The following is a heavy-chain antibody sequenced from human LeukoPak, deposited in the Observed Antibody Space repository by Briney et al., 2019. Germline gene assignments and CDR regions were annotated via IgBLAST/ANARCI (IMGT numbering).Heavy chain of an antibody. CDR2: IYSDGST. Sequence: GGSLRLSCAASGFSVGTNYVTWVRQPPGKGLEWVSVIYSDGSTYYADPVKGRFTISRDNSKNTLYLQMSNLRPEDTAVYYCTDTLAGWGQGTLVTVSS. D-gene: IGHD5-18*01. V-gene: IGHV3-53*05. CDR3: TDTLAG. J-gene: IGHJ4*02. CDR1: GFSVGTNY.